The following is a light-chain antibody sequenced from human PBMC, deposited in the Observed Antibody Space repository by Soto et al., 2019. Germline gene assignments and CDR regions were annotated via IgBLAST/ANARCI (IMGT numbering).Light chain of an antibody. J-gene: IGLJ1*01. CDR2: DVS. Sequence: QSALTQPASVSGSPGQSITISCTGTNSVVGGYNYVAWYQQHPGKAPKLMIYDVSNRPSGVSNRFSGSKSGNTASLTISGLQADDEADYYCSSYTSSTSYVFGTGTKLTVL. CDR1: NSVVGGYNY. CDR3: SSYTSSTSYV. V-gene: IGLV2-14*01.